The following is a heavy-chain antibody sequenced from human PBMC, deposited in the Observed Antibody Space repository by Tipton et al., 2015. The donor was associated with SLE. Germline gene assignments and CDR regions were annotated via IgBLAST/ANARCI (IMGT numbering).Heavy chain of an antibody. CDR1: GGSISSSYY. D-gene: IGHD1-26*01. CDR2: ISYTGST. J-gene: IGHJ4*02. V-gene: IGHV4-39*07. CDR3: TRDGGVGATVW. Sequence: TLSLTCTVSGGSISSSYYWGWIRQSPGKGLEWIGSISYTGSTYYNPSLKSRVTMSVDTSKNQFSLKLSSVTAADTAVYYCTRDGGVGATVWWGQGTLVTVSS.